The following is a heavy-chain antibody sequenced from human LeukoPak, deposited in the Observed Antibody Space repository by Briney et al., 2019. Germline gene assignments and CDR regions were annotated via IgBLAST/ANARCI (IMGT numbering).Heavy chain of an antibody. CDR1: GFIFSGSW. D-gene: IGHD3-3*01. J-gene: IGHJ4*02. CDR2: IKQDGSQE. Sequence: GGSLRLSCTASGFIFSGSWMAWIRQAPGKGLEWVAHIKQDGSQEYYVDSVKGRFTISRDSAKNSLYLQMNSLRAEDTAVYYCARGVPYDSWSGPHYSDYWGQGTLVTVSS. V-gene: IGHV3-7*01. CDR3: ARGVPYDSWSGPHYSDY.